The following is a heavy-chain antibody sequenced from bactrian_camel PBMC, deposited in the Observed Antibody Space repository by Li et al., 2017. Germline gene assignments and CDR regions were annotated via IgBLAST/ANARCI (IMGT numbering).Heavy chain of an antibody. CDR2: VYTGSGST. D-gene: IGHD5*01. V-gene: IGHV3S40*01. Sequence: VQLVESGGGSVQAGGSLRLSCAASGYTHSNYMGWFRQAPGKEREGVAAVYTGSGSTVYADSVKGRFTISQDTAKSMFYLQMNSLAPKDTAVYYCGVDLGLRRDAACDGMDYGGKGTQVTVS. J-gene: IGHJ7*01. CDR1: GYTHSNY.